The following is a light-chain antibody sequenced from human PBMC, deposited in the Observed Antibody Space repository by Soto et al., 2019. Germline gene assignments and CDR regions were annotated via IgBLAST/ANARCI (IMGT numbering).Light chain of an antibody. J-gene: IGKJ5*01. CDR1: QSVKTY. V-gene: IGKV3-11*01. Sequence: EIVLTQSPATLSLSPGERATLSCRASQSVKTYLAWYQQKPGQAPRFLIYDTSYRAFGIPARFSGSGSGTNFTRTISSLESDDFAVYYCQQLTDCPGLSFGQGTRLEI. CDR2: DTS. CDR3: QQLTDCPGLS.